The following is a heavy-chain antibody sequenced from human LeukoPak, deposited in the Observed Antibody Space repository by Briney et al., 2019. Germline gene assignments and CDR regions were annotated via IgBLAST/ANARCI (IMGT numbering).Heavy chain of an antibody. CDR3: AALHYYGSGSPYYYMDV. CDR2: INPSGGST. J-gene: IGHJ6*03. CDR1: GYTFTSYY. Sequence: ASVKVSCKASGYTFTSYYMHWVRQAPGQGLEWMGIINPSGGSTSYAQKFQGRVTMTRDMSTSTAYMELSSLRSEDTAVYYCAALHYYGSGSPYYYMDVWGKGTTVTISS. D-gene: IGHD3-10*01. V-gene: IGHV1-46*01.